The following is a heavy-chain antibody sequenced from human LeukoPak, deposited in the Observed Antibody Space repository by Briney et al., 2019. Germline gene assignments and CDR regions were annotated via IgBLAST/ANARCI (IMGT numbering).Heavy chain of an antibody. J-gene: IGHJ4*02. CDR2: ISWNSGSI. D-gene: IGHD3-9*01. CDR3: AKAVILTGPYGDYFDY. Sequence: GRSLRLSCAASGFTFDDYAMHWVRQAPGKGLEWVSGISWNSGSIGYADSVKGRFTISRDNAKNSLYLQMNSLRAEDTALYYCAKAVILTGPYGDYFDYWGQGTLVTVSS. V-gene: IGHV3-9*01. CDR1: GFTFDDYA.